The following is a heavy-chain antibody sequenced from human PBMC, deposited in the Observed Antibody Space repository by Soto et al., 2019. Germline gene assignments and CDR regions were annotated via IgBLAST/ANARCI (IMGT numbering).Heavy chain of an antibody. CDR1: GFTFSSYG. J-gene: IGHJ6*02. D-gene: IGHD4-4*01. Sequence: PGGSLRLSFAASGFTFSSYGLHWVRQAPGKGLEWVAVISYDGSNKYYADSVKGRFTISRDNSKHTLYLQMNSLRAEDTAVYYCAKEYSKGGIYYYYGMDVWGQGTTVTVSS. CDR3: AKEYSKGGIYYYYGMDV. V-gene: IGHV3-30*18. CDR2: ISYDGSNK.